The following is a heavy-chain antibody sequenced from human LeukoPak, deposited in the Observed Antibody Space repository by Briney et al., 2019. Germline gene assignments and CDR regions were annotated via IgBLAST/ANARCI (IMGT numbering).Heavy chain of an antibody. D-gene: IGHD1-26*01. Sequence: GGSLRLSCAASGFTFSSYSMNWVRQAPGKGLEWVSSISGSSSYIYYADSVKGRFTISRDNAKNSLYLQMNSLRAEDTAVYYCARDSSGSYSSDSWGQGTLVTVSS. CDR2: ISGSSSYI. CDR1: GFTFSSYS. V-gene: IGHV3-21*01. CDR3: ARDSSGSYSSDS. J-gene: IGHJ4*02.